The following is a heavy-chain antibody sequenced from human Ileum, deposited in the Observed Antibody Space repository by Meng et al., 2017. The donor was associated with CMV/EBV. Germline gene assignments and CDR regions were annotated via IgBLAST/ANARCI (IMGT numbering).Heavy chain of an antibody. D-gene: IGHD2-2*01. CDR2: IRYDGSNK. CDR1: FTFSSYG. CDR3: AYIGYCSSTSCLNWFDP. Sequence: FTFSSYGMHGVRQAPGKGLEWVAFIRYDGSNKYYADSVKGRFTISRDNSKNTLYLQMNSLRAEDTAVYYCAYIGYCSSTSCLNWFDPWGQGTLVTVSS. J-gene: IGHJ5*02. V-gene: IGHV3-30*02.